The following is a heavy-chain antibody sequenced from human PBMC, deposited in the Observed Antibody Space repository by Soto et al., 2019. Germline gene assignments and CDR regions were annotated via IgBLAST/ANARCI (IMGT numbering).Heavy chain of an antibody. CDR1: GYTFISYG. V-gene: IGHV1-18*01. J-gene: IGHJ4*02. CDR3: ARGGQWDFLSDY. CDR2: ISAYNGNT. D-gene: IGHD1-26*01. Sequence: GASVKVSCKASGYTFISYGISWVRQAPGQGLEWMGWISAYNGNTHYEEKLQGRVTLTTDTSTSTAYMELRSLRSDDTAVYFCARGGQWDFLSDYWGQGTLVTVSS.